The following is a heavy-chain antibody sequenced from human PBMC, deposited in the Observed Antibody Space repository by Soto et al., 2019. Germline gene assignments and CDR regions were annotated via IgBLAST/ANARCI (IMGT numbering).Heavy chain of an antibody. V-gene: IGHV3-7*01. J-gene: IGHJ4*02. Sequence: EVQLVESGGGLVQPGGSLRLSCAASGLTFSGYSMSWVHQAPGKGLEWVANIKQDGSEKYYVASVKGRFTISRDNAKNSVYLQMNSLRADDTAVYYCARQRGCDYWGQGTLVTVSS. CDR1: GLTFSGYS. CDR3: ARQRGCDY. D-gene: IGHD1-1*01. CDR2: IKQDGSEK.